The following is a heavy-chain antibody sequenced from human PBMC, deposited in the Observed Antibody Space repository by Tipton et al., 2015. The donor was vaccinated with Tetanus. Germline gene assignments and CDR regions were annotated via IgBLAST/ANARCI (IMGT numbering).Heavy chain of an antibody. D-gene: IGHD2-2*01. CDR1: GDSFTGFY. V-gene: IGHV4-59*01. Sequence: TLSLTCAVSGDSFTGFYWNWIRQPPGKGLEWIGYVYYNGNTHYNPALKSRVTISVDTSKNQFSLKLSSVTAAYTAIYYCAREVPAAGHFDSWGQGTLVTVSS. CDR2: VYYNGNT. CDR3: AREVPAAGHFDS. J-gene: IGHJ4*02.